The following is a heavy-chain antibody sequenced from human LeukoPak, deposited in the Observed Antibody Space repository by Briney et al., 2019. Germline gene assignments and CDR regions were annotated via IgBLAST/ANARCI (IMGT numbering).Heavy chain of an antibody. D-gene: IGHD3-9*01. V-gene: IGHV1-46*01. CDR1: GYTFTSYY. CDR2: INPSGGST. Sequence: GASVKVSCKASGYTFTSYYMHWVRQAPGQGLEWMGIINPSGGSTSYAQKFQGRVTMTRDTSTSTVYMELSSLRSDDTAVYYCARDSLQDYDILTGFYGLFDPWGQGTLVTVSS. J-gene: IGHJ5*02. CDR3: ARDSLQDYDILTGFYGLFDP.